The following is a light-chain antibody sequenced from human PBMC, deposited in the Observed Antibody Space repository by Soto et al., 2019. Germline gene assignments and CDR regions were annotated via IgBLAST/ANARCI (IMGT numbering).Light chain of an antibody. CDR1: QSVSIY. V-gene: IGKV3-11*01. CDR3: QQRVDWLT. J-gene: IGKJ4*01. CDR2: DAS. Sequence: EIVLTQSPATLSLSPGERATLSCRASQSVSIYLAWYQQKPGQPPRPLIYDASNRPTGIPDRFSGSGSGTDFTLTVSSVEPEDSAVYYCQQRVDWLTFGGGTKVEVK.